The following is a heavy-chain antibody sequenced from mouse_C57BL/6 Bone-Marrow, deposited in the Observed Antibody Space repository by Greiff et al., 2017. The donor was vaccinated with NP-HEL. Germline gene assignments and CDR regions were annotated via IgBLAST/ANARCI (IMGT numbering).Heavy chain of an antibody. CDR2: IYPGSGST. CDR3: ARRITTVVARDY. J-gene: IGHJ2*01. Sequence: QVQLQQSGAELVKPGASVKMSCKASGYTFTSYWITWVKQRPGQGLEWIGDIYPGSGSTNYNEKFKSKATLTVDTSSSTAYMQLSSLTSEDSAVYYCARRITTVVARDYWGQGTTLTVSS. D-gene: IGHD1-1*01. CDR1: GYTFTSYW. V-gene: IGHV1-55*01.